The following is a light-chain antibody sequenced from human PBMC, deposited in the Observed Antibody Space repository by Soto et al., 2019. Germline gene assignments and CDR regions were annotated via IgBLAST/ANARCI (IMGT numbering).Light chain of an antibody. V-gene: IGKV1-5*03. CDR2: KAS. J-gene: IGKJ1*01. Sequence: DIQMTQSPSTLSASVGDRVTITCRASQSISSWLAWYQQKPGKAPKVLIYKASSLESGVPSRFSGSGSGTEFTLTSSSRQPDDFATYYCQQYNSYWTFGQGTKVDIK. CDR3: QQYNSYWT. CDR1: QSISSW.